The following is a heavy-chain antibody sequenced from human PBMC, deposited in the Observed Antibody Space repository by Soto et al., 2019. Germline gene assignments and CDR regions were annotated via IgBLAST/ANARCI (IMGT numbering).Heavy chain of an antibody. J-gene: IGHJ3*02. CDR1: GFTVSYNY. Sequence: TGGSLRLSCAVSGFTVSYNYMSWVRQAPGKGLEWVSVIYRGGDTFYADSVKGRFTISRDNSKNTLYLQMNSLRAEDTAVYYCARGMYGSGSYYIGDAFDMWGQGTMVTVSS. D-gene: IGHD3-10*01. CDR2: IYRGGDT. V-gene: IGHV3-53*01. CDR3: ARGMYGSGSYYIGDAFDM.